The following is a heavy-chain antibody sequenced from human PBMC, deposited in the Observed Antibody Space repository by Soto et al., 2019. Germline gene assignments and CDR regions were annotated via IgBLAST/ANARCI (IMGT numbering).Heavy chain of an antibody. CDR2: ISSSSSYI. V-gene: IGHV3-21*01. CDR1: VFTFSSYS. CDR3: ARDRGGYYYGMDV. J-gene: IGHJ6*02. Sequence: GGSLGLSCAASVFTFSSYSMNWVRQAPGKGLEWVSSISSSSSYIYYADSVKGRFTISRDNAKNSLYLQMNSLRAEDTAVYYCARDRGGYYYGMDVWGQGPTVTVSS. D-gene: IGHD3-10*01.